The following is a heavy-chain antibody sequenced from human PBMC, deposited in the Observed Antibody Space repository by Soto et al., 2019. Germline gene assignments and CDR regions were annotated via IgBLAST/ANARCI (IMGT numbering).Heavy chain of an antibody. CDR2: INPNSGCT. Sequence: ASVKVSCKASGYTFTGYYMHWVRQAPGQGLEWMGWINPNSGCTNYAQKFQGRVTMTRDTSISTAYMELSRLRSDDTAVYYCAREAKRWLQLLAYWGQGTLVTVSS. CDR1: GYTFTGYY. V-gene: IGHV1-2*02. CDR3: AREAKRWLQLLAY. D-gene: IGHD5-12*01. J-gene: IGHJ4*02.